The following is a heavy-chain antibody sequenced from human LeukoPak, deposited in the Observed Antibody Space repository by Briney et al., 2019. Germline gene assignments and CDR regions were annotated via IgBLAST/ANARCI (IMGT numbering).Heavy chain of an antibody. V-gene: IGHV4-31*03. Sequence: SQTLSLTCTVSGGSISSGGYYRSWIRQHPGKGLEWIGYIYYSGSTYYNPSLKSRVTISVDTSKNQFSLKLSSVTAADTAVYYCARDGVYYGSGANWFDPWGQGTLVTVSS. D-gene: IGHD3-10*01. CDR1: GGSISSGGYY. CDR2: IYYSGST. J-gene: IGHJ5*02. CDR3: ARDGVYYGSGANWFDP.